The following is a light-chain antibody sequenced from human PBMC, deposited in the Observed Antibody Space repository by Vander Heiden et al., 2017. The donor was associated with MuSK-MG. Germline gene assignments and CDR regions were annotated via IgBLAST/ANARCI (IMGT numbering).Light chain of an antibody. CDR2: GNS. Sequence: QSVLTQPPSVSGAPGQRVPIPCTWRSSNIGAGYDVHWYQQLPGTAPKLLIYGNSNRPSGVPDRFSGSKSGTSASLAITGLQAEDEADYYCQSYDSSLSAVVFGGGTKLTVL. J-gene: IGLJ2*01. CDR3: QSYDSSLSAVV. V-gene: IGLV1-40*01. CDR1: SSNIGAGYD.